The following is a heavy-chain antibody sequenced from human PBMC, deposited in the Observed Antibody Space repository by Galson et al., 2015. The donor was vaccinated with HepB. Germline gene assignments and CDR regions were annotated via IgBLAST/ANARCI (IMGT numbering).Heavy chain of an antibody. J-gene: IGHJ4*02. CDR1: GYTFTSYG. CDR2: ISAYNGNT. CDR3: ALGGRYNWNDLSWDY. D-gene: IGHD1-1*01. Sequence: SVKVSCKASGYTFTSYGISWVRQAPGQGLEWMGWISAYNGNTNYAQKLQGRVTMTTDTSTSTAYMELRSLRSDDTAVYYCALGGRYNWNDLSWDYWGQGTLVTVSS. V-gene: IGHV1-18*01.